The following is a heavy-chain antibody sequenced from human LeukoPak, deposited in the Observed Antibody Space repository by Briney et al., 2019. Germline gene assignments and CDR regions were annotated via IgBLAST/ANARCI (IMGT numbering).Heavy chain of an antibody. Sequence: ASVTVSCKASGYTFTGYYMHWVRQAPGQGLEWMGWINPNSGGTNYAQKLQGRVTMTTDTSTSTAYMELRSLRSDDTAVYYCARDYYDILTGYAQFDYWGQGTLVTVSS. CDR1: GYTFTGYY. J-gene: IGHJ4*02. CDR2: INPNSGGT. CDR3: ARDYYDILTGYAQFDY. V-gene: IGHV1-2*02. D-gene: IGHD3-9*01.